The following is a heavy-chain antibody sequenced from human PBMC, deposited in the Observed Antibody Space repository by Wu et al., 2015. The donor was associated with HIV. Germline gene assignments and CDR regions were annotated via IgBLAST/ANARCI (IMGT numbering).Heavy chain of an antibody. D-gene: IGHD2-21*02. J-gene: IGHJ4*02. CDR1: GGTFSRSA. Sequence: QVQLVQSGTEIKKPGSSVKVSCKASGGTFSRSAISWVRQAPGQGLEWMGGIIPMYGTANYAQNFQGRVTITADGSTRAVFMELSSLRSEDSALYFCAKERQRDYPFVTGLPENYFDNWGQGTRVTVS. CDR3: AKERQRDYPFVTGLPENYFDN. CDR2: IIPMYGTA. V-gene: IGHV1-69*12.